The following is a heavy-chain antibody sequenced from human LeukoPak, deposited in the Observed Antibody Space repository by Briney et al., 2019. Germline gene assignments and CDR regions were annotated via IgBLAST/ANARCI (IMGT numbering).Heavy chain of an antibody. CDR3: ARGLLPPLTIFGSATPYYYMDV. CDR2: IIPIFGTA. CDR1: GGTFSSYA. Sequence: SVKVSCKASGGTFSSYAISWVRQAPGQGLEWMGGIIPIFGTANYAQKFQGRVTITTDESTSTAYMELSSLRSEDTAVYYCARGLLPPLTIFGSATPYYYMDVWGKGTTVTVSS. J-gene: IGHJ6*03. V-gene: IGHV1-69*05. D-gene: IGHD3-3*01.